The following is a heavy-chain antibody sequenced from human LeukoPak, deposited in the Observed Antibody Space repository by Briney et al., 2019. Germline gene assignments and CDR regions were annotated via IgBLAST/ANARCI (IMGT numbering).Heavy chain of an antibody. Sequence: ASVKVSCKASGYTFTSYGISWVRQAPGQGLEWMGWISAYNGNTNYAQKLQGRVTMTTDTSTSTAYMELRSLRSDDTAVYYCARDRGDGGYYDSSGYYSTPNFEDWGQGTLVTVSS. V-gene: IGHV1-18*01. CDR2: ISAYNGNT. D-gene: IGHD3-22*01. CDR1: GYTFTSYG. J-gene: IGHJ4*02. CDR3: ARDRGDGGYYDSSGYYSTPNFED.